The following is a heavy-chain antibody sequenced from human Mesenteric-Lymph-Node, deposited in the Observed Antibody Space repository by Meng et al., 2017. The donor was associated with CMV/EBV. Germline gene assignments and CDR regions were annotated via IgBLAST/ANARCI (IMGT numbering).Heavy chain of an antibody. D-gene: IGHD2/OR15-2a*01. CDR2: IYYSGTS. V-gene: IGHV4-39*07. CDR3: ARYYFTTAYYFDY. CDR1: GGSISSSSFY. Sequence: GSLRLSCTVSGGSISSSSFYWVWIRQSPGKGLEWIATIYYSGTSNYNPSLKSRVTVSVDTSKNQFSLKLSSVTAADTAVYYCARYYFTTAYYFDYWGQGTLVTVSS. J-gene: IGHJ4*02.